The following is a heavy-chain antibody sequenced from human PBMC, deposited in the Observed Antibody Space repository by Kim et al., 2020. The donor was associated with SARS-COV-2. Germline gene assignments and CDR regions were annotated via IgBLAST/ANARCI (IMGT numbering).Heavy chain of an antibody. J-gene: IGHJ4*02. D-gene: IGHD4-17*01. CDR3: ARDSVMTTVTAFDY. V-gene: IGHV1-2*02. Sequence: AQKFQGRVTMTRDTSISTAYMELSRLRSDDTAVYYCARDSVMTTVTAFDYWGQGTLVTVSS.